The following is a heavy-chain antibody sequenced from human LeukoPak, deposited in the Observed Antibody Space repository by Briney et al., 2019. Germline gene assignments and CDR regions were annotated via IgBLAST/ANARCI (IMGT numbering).Heavy chain of an antibody. CDR2: VSHDGSHK. CDR3: TRDRLGYCSSASCYGYTFDI. V-gene: IGHV3-30*04. D-gene: IGHD2-2*01. CDR1: GFKFSTYA. Sequence: GKSLRLSCEVSGFKFSTYAMHWVRQAPGKGLEWVAVVSHDGSHKYNSDSVKGRFTVSRDNPKNTLYLQMNSLRPEDTAMYYCTRDRLGYCSSASCYGYTFDIWGQGTMVIVSS. J-gene: IGHJ3*02.